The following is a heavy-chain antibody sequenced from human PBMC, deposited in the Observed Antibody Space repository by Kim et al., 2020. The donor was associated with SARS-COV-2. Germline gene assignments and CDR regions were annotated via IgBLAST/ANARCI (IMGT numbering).Heavy chain of an antibody. Sequence: GGSLRLSCAASGFIFHEYTMLWVRQVPGKGLEWVALITWDGGSTFYADSVKDRFTISRDNSEKSLYLQMNSLTIEDSACYYCAKEKSRIWDYCGQGTLVTVSS. J-gene: IGHJ4*02. V-gene: IGHV3-43*01. CDR1: GFIFHEYT. D-gene: IGHD3-3*02. CDR2: ITWDGGST. CDR3: AKEKSRIWDY.